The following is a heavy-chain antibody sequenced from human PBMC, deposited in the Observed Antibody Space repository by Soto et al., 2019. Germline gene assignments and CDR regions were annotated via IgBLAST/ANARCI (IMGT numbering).Heavy chain of an antibody. D-gene: IGHD6-13*01. CDR3: AKDEEGHQLAPGGGGDFDY. J-gene: IGHJ4*02. Sequence: GSLRLSCAASGFTFSNYWMNWVRQAPGKGLEWVANIQEYGNGKNYVDSVKGRFTIFRDNAQNSLLLQMNSLKTEDTAVYYCAKDEEGHQLAPGGGGDFDYWGQGTLVTVSS. V-gene: IGHV3-7*03. CDR2: IQEYGNGK. CDR1: GFTFSNYW.